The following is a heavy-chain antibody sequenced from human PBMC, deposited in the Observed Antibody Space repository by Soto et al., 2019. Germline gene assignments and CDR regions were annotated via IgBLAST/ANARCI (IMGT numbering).Heavy chain of an antibody. V-gene: IGHV1-18*01. D-gene: IGHD2-15*01. Sequence: GGSVKVSCKASGYTFTTYGISWVRQAPGQGLEWMGWINAYNGNTNYAQKFQGRVTMTADESTSTAYMELSSLRSEDTAVYYCATSTGGYCSGGSCYSVDYWGQGTLVTVSS. CDR2: INAYNGNT. CDR3: ATSTGGYCSGGSCYSVDY. J-gene: IGHJ4*02. CDR1: GYTFTTYG.